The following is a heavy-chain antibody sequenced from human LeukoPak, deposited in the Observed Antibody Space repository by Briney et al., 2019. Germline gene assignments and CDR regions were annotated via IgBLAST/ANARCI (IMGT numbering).Heavy chain of an antibody. D-gene: IGHD2-2*01. V-gene: IGHV3-30*02. CDR2: IRDDGSNK. J-gene: IGHJ3*02. Sequence: GGSLRLSCAASGFTLRGYGMLWVRQAPGKGLEGVSFIRDDGSNKYYVDSVKGRFTVSRDDSKDTLYLQLNSLRPEDTAVYYGAKDLHQVFDIWGQGTMVTVSS. CDR1: GFTLRGYG. CDR3: AKDLHQVFDI.